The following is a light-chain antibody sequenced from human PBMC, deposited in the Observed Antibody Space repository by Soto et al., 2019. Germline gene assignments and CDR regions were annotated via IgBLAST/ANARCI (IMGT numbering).Light chain of an antibody. CDR2: DAS. Sequence: DIQMTQSPSSLSASVGDRVTITCRASQSISSYLNWYQQKPGKAPKLLIYDASSLESGVPSRVGGSGSGTEFTLPISRLQSDDFATYYCQQYNTFWTFGPGTKV. CDR1: QSISSY. V-gene: IGKV1-5*01. CDR3: QQYNTFWT. J-gene: IGKJ1*01.